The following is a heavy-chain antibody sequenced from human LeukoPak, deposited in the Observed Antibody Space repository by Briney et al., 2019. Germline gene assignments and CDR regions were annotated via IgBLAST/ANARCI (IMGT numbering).Heavy chain of an antibody. Sequence: GGSLRLSCAASGFTFSSYAMHWVRQAPGKGLEWVAVISYDGSNKYYADSVKGRFTISRDNSKNTLYLQMNSLRAEDTAVYYCAREKRLRFVDAGANDYWGQGTLVTVSS. V-gene: IGHV3-30*04. J-gene: IGHJ4*02. D-gene: IGHD5-12*01. CDR2: ISYDGSNK. CDR3: AREKRLRFVDAGANDY. CDR1: GFTFSSYA.